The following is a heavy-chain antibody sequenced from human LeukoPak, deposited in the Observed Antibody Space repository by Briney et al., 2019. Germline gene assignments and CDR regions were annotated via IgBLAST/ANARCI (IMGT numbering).Heavy chain of an antibody. V-gene: IGHV4-34*01. CDR1: GGSFSGYY. J-gene: IGHJ3*02. CDR3: ARDRRVRGFDI. CDR2: INHSGST. Sequence: SETLSLTCAVYGGSFSGYYWSWIRQPPGKGLEWIGEINHSGSTNYNPSLKSRVTISVDTSKSQFSLKLSSVTAADTAMYYCARDRRVRGFDIWGQGTMVTVSS. D-gene: IGHD2-21*01.